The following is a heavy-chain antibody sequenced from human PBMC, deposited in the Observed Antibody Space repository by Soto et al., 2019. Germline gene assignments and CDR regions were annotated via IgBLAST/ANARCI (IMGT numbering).Heavy chain of an antibody. Sequence: GSLRLSCAASGFTVSSNYMSWVRQAPGKGLEWVSVIYSGGSTYYADSVKGRFTISRDNSKNTLYLQMNSLRAEDTAVYYCARDREGIAVAGTWYYYYGRDVWGQGTTVTVSS. CDR3: ARDREGIAVAGTWYYYYGRDV. V-gene: IGHV3-53*01. D-gene: IGHD6-19*01. J-gene: IGHJ6*02. CDR1: GFTVSSNY. CDR2: IYSGGST.